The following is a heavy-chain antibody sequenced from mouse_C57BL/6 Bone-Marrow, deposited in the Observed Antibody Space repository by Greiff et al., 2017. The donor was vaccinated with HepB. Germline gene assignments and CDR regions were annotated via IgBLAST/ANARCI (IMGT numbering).Heavy chain of an antibody. J-gene: IGHJ1*03. Sequence: VQLQQPGAELVRPGSSVKLSCKASGYTFTSYWMHWVKQRPIQGLEWIGNIDPSDSETHYNQKFKDKATLTVDKSSSTAYMQLSSLTSDDSAVYYCARFGNSLYWYFDVWGTGTTVTVSS. CDR1: GYTFTSYW. CDR2: IDPSDSET. CDR3: ARFGNSLYWYFDV. D-gene: IGHD2-1*01. V-gene: IGHV1-52*01.